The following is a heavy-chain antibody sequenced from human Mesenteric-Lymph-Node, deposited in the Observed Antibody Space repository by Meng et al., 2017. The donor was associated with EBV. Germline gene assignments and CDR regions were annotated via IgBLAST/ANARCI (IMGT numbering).Heavy chain of an antibody. CDR2: IYYSGST. V-gene: IGHV4-61*01. Sequence: QVLLQGAGPALVKPSETLSHTCTVSGGSVSSGSYYWSWIRQPPGKGLEWIGYIYYSGSTNYNPSLKSRVTISVDTSKNQFSLKLSSVTAADTAVYYCARATVKNWFDPWGQGTLVTVSS. D-gene: IGHD4-17*01. CDR1: GGSVSSGSYY. J-gene: IGHJ5*02. CDR3: ARATVKNWFDP.